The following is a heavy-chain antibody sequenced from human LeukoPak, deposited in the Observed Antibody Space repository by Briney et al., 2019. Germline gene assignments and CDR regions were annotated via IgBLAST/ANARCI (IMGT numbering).Heavy chain of an antibody. CDR3: ARDFVYSSSLNYYYYYYMDV. V-gene: IGHV4-4*09. D-gene: IGHD6-6*01. CDR2: IYTSGST. J-gene: IGHJ6*03. Sequence: SETLSLTCTVSGGSMSSYYWSWIRQPPGKGLEWIGYIYTSGSTNYNPSLKSRVTISVDTSKNQFSLKLSSVTAADTAVYYCARDFVYSSSLNYYYYYYMDVWGKGTTVTVSS. CDR1: GGSMSSYY.